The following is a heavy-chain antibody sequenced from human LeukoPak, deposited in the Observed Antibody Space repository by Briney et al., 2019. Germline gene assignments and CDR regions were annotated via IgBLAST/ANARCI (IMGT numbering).Heavy chain of an antibody. Sequence: GGSLTLSCAASGFTFGIYGMRWVRQAPGKGLQWVTFIWANGRDVYYAESVKGRFTVSRDNSNNVLYLHMNSVRAEDTAVYYCARDRSNYYFDFCGQGTQVTVSS. V-gene: IGHV3-33*01. CDR3: ARDRSNYYFDF. J-gene: IGHJ4*02. D-gene: IGHD4-11*01. CDR1: GFTFGIYG. CDR2: IWANGRDV.